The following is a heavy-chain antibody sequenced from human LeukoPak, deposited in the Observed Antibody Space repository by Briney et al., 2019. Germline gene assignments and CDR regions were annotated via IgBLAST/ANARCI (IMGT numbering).Heavy chain of an antibody. D-gene: IGHD5-12*01. J-gene: IGHJ6*03. CDR3: ARRGYDSPRYYYYYYMDV. V-gene: IGHV4-34*01. CDR1: GGSFSGYY. CDR2: INHSGST. Sequence: SETLSLTCAVYGGSFSGYYWSWIRQPPGKGLEWIGEINHSGSTNYNPSLKSRVTISVDTSENQFSLKLSSVTAADTAVYYCARRGYDSPRYYYYYYMDVWGKGTTVTISS.